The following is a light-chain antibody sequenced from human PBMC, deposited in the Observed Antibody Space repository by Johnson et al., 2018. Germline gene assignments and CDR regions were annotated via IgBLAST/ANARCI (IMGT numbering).Light chain of an antibody. Sequence: QSVLTQPPSVSAAPGQKVTISCSGSSSNIGNNYVSWYQQLPGTAPKLLIYENNKRPSGIPDRFSGSKSGTSATLVLTGLQPGEEADYYCGTWDSRPSAGNVFGTGTKVTVL. CDR1: SSNIGNNY. CDR2: ENN. V-gene: IGLV1-51*02. J-gene: IGLJ1*01. CDR3: GTWDSRPSAGNV.